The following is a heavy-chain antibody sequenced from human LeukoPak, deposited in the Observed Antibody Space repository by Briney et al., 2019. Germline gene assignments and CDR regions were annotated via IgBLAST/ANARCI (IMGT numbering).Heavy chain of an antibody. CDR3: ARSVRRGFNFDS. CDR2: VFYSGTT. Sequence: PSQTLSLTCTVSGGSISSGSYYWGWIRQTPGKGLEWIGSVFYSGTTYFNPSLNSRLTISVDTSKNQFSLKLRSVTAADTAVYYCARSVRRGFNFDSWGQGTLVTVSS. V-gene: IGHV4-39*01. CDR1: GGSISSGSYY. J-gene: IGHJ4*02. D-gene: IGHD5-12*01.